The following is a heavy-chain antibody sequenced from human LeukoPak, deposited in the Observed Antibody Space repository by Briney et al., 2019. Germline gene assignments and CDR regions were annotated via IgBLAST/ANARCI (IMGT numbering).Heavy chain of an antibody. CDR3: VPDISKYYTSSGSPFSWFDP. V-gene: IGHV3-21*01. CDR1: GFTFSSYS. D-gene: IGHD3-22*01. J-gene: IGHJ5*02. Sequence: GGSLRLSCAASGFTFSSYSMNWVRQAPGKGLEWVSSITSSGHYIYYADSVKGRFTISRDNSKNTLHLQMNFLRPEDTAVYYCVPDISKYYTSSGSPFSWFDPWGQGTLVTVSS. CDR2: ITSSGHYI.